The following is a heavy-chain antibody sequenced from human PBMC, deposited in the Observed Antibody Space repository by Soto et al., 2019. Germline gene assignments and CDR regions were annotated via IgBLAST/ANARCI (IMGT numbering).Heavy chain of an antibody. J-gene: IGHJ4*02. D-gene: IGHD3-10*01. CDR2: IWYDGTNK. Sequence: QVQLVESGGGVVQRGRSLRLSCSTSGFIFSAHGMYWVRQAPGKGLEWVAVIWYDGTNKYYAESVKGRFTISRDNSKNTLHLQMNSLRVEDTAVYYCARDRNYYGSGSSAIDYWGQGTLVTVSS. V-gene: IGHV3-33*01. CDR1: GFIFSAHG. CDR3: ARDRNYYGSGSSAIDY.